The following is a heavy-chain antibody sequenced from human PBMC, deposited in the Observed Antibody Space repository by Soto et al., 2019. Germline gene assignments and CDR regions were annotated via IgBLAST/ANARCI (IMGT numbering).Heavy chain of an antibody. J-gene: IGHJ6*02. V-gene: IGHV4-34*01. D-gene: IGHD1-26*01. CDR2: INHSGST. CDR3: ARNNVGATTPQNYYYYGMDV. Sequence: QVQLQQWGAGLLKPSETLSLTCAVYGGSFSGYYWSWIRQPPGKGLEWIGEINHSGSTNYNPSLKSRVTISVDTSKNQFSLKLSSVTAADTVVYYCARNNVGATTPQNYYYYGMDVWGQGTTVTVSS. CDR1: GGSFSGYY.